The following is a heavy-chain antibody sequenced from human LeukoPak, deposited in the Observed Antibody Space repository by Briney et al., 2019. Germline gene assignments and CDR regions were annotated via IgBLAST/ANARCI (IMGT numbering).Heavy chain of an antibody. Sequence: GGSLRLSCAASGFTFSSYWMHWIRQAPGKGLVWVSRINTDGSSTSYADSVKGRFTISRDNAKNTLYLQMNSLRAEDTAVYYCARGRDIEIFGVAMYYFDYWGQGTLVTVSS. CDR1: GFTFSSYW. CDR2: INTDGSST. V-gene: IGHV3-74*01. D-gene: IGHD3-3*01. J-gene: IGHJ4*02. CDR3: ARGRDIEIFGVAMYYFDY.